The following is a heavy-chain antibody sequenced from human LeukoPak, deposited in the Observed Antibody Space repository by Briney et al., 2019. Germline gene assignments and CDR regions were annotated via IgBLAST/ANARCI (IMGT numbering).Heavy chain of an antibody. D-gene: IGHD4-17*01. CDR3: ARGVFHDYGDYDH. J-gene: IGHJ4*02. V-gene: IGHV1-8*03. CDR2: MNPNSGNT. Sequence: ASVKVSCKASGYTFTSYDINWVRQATGQGLEWMGWMNPNSGNTGYAQKFQGRVTITRNTSISTAYMELSSLRSEDTAVYYCARGVFHDYGDYDHWGQGTLVTVSS. CDR1: GYTFTSYD.